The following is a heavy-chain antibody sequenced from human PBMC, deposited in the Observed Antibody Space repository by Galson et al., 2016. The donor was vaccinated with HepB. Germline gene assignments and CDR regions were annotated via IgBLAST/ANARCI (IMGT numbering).Heavy chain of an antibody. D-gene: IGHD3-16*02. CDR1: GGYVNSVFYY. J-gene: IGHJ6*02. Sequence: SETLSLTCAVPGGYVNSVFYYWSWIRQPPGRGLEWIGYIYYSGSTNYNPSLKSRVTISVDTSKNQFSLKLRSVTAADTAIYYCARAVDVSGSYRSYYYYALDVWGQGTTVTVSS. V-gene: IGHV4-61*01. CDR3: ARAVDVSGSYRSYYYYALDV. CDR2: IYYSGST.